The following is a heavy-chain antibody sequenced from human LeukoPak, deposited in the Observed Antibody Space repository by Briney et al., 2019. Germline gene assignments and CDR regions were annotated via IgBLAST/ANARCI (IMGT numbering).Heavy chain of an antibody. J-gene: IGHJ4*02. Sequence: ASVKVSCKASGYTFTGHYIHWVRQAPGQGLEWMGWINPHSDGINYAQKSQGRVTMTRDTSISTAYMELSRLTSDDTAVYYCARGRLYHDSGTYYYFDCWGQGTLVTVSS. D-gene: IGHD3-10*01. CDR1: GYTFTGHY. CDR3: ARGRLYHDSGTYYYFDC. CDR2: INPHSDGI. V-gene: IGHV1-2*02.